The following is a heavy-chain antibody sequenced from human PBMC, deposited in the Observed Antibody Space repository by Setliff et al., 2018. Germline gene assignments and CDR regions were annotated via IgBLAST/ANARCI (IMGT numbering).Heavy chain of an antibody. Sequence: GGSLRLSCVGSGFTISGYAMTWVRQVPGKGLEWISYFSSSGSISYANSVKGRFTISRDNAKNSLYLQMNSLRVEDTAVYYCARDGGMGMVKGYYYGLDAWGPGTSVTVSS. CDR3: ARDGGMGMVKGYYYGLDA. D-gene: IGHD5-18*01. J-gene: IGHJ6*02. CDR1: GFTISGYA. V-gene: IGHV3-48*03. CDR2: FSSSGSI.